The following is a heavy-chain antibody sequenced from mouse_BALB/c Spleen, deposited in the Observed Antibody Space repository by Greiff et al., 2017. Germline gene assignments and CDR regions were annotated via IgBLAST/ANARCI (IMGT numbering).Heavy chain of an antibody. CDR1: GFNIKDTY. CDR3: FYAMDY. Sequence: VQLKESGAELVKPGASVKLSCTASGFNIKDTYMHWVKQRPEQGLEWIGRIDPANGNTKYDPKFQGKATITADTSSNTAYLQLSSLTSEDTAVYYCFYAMDYWGQGTSVTVSS. CDR2: IDPANGNT. V-gene: IGHV14-3*02. J-gene: IGHJ4*01.